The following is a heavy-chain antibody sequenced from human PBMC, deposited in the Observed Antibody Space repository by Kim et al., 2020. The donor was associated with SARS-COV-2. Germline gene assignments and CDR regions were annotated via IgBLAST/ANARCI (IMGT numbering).Heavy chain of an antibody. CDR1: GFTFSSYA. V-gene: IGHV3-23*01. Sequence: GGSLRLSCAASGFTFSSYAMSWVRQAPGKGLEWVSAISGSGGSTYYAASVKGRFTNSRDNSKNTLYMQMNSLRAEATAVYYCAKTPSDSSSWYYFDYWGQRTLVAVS. CDR3: AKTPSDSSSWYYFDY. D-gene: IGHD6-13*01. CDR2: ISGSGGST. J-gene: IGHJ4*02.